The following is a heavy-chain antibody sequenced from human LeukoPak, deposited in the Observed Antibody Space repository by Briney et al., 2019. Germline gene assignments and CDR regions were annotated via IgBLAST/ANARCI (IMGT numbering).Heavy chain of an antibody. CDR3: AREAREFYYYYYYGLDV. V-gene: IGHV3-74*01. CDR2: INSDGSST. Sequence: GGSLRPSCAASGFTFSSYWMHWVRQAPGKGLVWVSRINSDGSSTSYADSVKGRFTISRDSAKNTLYLQMNSLRAEDTAVYYCAREAREFYYYYYYGLDVWGQGTTVTVSS. D-gene: IGHD3-10*01. CDR1: GFTFSSYW. J-gene: IGHJ6*02.